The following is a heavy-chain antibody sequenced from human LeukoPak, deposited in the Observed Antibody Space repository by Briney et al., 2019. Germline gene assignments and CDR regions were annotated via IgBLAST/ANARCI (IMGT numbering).Heavy chain of an antibody. J-gene: IGHJ4*02. V-gene: IGHV1-2*02. CDR2: ITPNTGDT. Sequence: ASVKVSCKASGYTFTGYCIHWVRQAPGQGLEWMGWITPNTGDTNYSQKFQGRVTMTRDTSITTAYMELSRLRSDDTAMYYCARVVGQGTAMPSRDYFDYWGQGTLVTVSS. D-gene: IGHD5-18*01. CDR1: GYTFTGYC. CDR3: ARVVGQGTAMPSRDYFDY.